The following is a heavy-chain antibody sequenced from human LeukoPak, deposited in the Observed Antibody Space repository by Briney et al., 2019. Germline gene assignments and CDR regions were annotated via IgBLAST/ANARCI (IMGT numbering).Heavy chain of an antibody. Sequence: GESLRISCKGSGYSFTSYWIGWVRQMPGKGLEWMGIIYPGDSDTRYSPSFQGQVTISADKSISTAYLQWSSLKASDTAMYYCARADSGRYLAYYFDYWGQGTLVTVSS. J-gene: IGHJ4*02. CDR1: GYSFTSYW. CDR3: ARADSGRYLAYYFDY. D-gene: IGHD1-26*01. V-gene: IGHV5-51*01. CDR2: IYPGDSDT.